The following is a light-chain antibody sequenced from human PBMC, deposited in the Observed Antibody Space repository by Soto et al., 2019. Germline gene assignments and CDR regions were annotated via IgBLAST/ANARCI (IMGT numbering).Light chain of an antibody. J-gene: IGKJ4*01. CDR3: QQYSNWPLT. V-gene: IGKV1-39*01. CDR1: QSISSY. CDR2: AAS. Sequence: DIQMTQSPSSLSASVGDRVTITCRAGQSISSYLNWYQQKPGKAPKLLIYAASSLQSGVPSRFSGSGSGTEFTLTISSLQSEDFAVYYCQQYSNWPLTFGGGTKVDIK.